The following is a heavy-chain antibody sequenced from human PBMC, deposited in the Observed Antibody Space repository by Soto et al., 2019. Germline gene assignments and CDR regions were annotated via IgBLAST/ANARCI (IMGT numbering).Heavy chain of an antibody. D-gene: IGHD2-2*01. CDR1: GFNFSIYA. CDR3: AKDTPVIVPTTAFFDY. CDR2: ISGSGENT. J-gene: IGHJ4*02. Sequence: EVQLLESGGGLVPPEGSLRLSCAASGFNFSIYAMSWVRQAPGKGLEWVSVISGSGENTYYADSVKGRFTISRDNSKNTLYLQMNSLRAEDTAVYYCAKDTPVIVPTTAFFDYWGQGTLVSVSS. V-gene: IGHV3-23*01.